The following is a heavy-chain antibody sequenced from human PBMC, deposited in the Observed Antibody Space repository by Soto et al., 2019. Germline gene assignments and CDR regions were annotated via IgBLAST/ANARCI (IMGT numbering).Heavy chain of an antibody. D-gene: IGHD3-10*01. Sequence: GASVKVSCKASGGTFSSYAISWVRQAPGQGLEWMGGIIPIFGTANYAQKFQGRVTITADESTSTAYMELSSLRSEDTAVYYCARADPYYYGSGSYYHGVDYWGQGTLVTVSS. J-gene: IGHJ4*02. CDR1: GGTFSSYA. V-gene: IGHV1-69*13. CDR2: IIPIFGTA. CDR3: ARADPYYYGSGSYYHGVDY.